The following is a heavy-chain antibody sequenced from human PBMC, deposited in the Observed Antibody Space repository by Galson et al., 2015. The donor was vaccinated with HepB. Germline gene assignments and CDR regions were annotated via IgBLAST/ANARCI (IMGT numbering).Heavy chain of an antibody. CDR3: TGDRKGGYGPFDY. D-gene: IGHD5-12*01. Sequence: SLRLSCAASGFTFGDYTISWFRQAPGKGLEWVGFIRSKAHGGTTEYVASVKGRFTISRQDSKSIAYLQINSLKTEDTAVYYCTGDRKGGYGPFDYWGQGILVTVSS. J-gene: IGHJ4*02. CDR1: GFTFGDYT. CDR2: IRSKAHGGTT. V-gene: IGHV3-49*03.